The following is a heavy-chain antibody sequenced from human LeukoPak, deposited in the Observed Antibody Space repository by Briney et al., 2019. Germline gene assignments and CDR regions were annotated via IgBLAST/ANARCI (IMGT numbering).Heavy chain of an antibody. Sequence: GGPLRLLCVVSGFPLYKYCITWVRQAPGKGLEWVAHKKKDGSEKHYVDSVKGRFTISRDNLKKSLYLQMNSLRVEDTAIYYCAREPGLGHAFDIWGQGTVVTVSS. D-gene: IGHD3-10*01. CDR3: AREPGLGHAFDI. V-gene: IGHV3-7*01. J-gene: IGHJ3*02. CDR2: KKKDGSEK. CDR1: GFPLYKYC.